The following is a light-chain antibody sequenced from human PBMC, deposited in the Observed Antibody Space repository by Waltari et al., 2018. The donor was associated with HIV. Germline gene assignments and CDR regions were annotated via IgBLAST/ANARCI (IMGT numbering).Light chain of an antibody. CDR3: QSYDSSLSGPVV. CDR2: GDS. V-gene: IGLV1-40*01. Sequence: QSVLTQPPSVSGAPGQRVPISCPGSSSNTGAASFDHWYQQLPGAAPKLLIYGDSHRPSGVPDRFSGSKSGTSASLAITGLQAEDEADYYCQSYDSSLSGPVVFGGGTKLTVL. CDR1: SSNTGAASF. J-gene: IGLJ2*01.